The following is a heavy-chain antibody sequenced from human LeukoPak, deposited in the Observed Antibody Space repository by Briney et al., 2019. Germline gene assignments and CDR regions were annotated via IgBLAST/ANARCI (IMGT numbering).Heavy chain of an antibody. V-gene: IGHV3-53*05. CDR1: GFTVSSNY. Sequence: GGSLRLSCAASGFTVSSNYMSWVRQAPGEGLEWVAIISSGGNTYYADSVKGRFTISRDNSKNTLYLQMNSLRAEDTAVYYCARDLLGVSYGMDVWGQGTTVTVSS. J-gene: IGHJ6*02. D-gene: IGHD2-15*01. CDR3: ARDLLGVSYGMDV. CDR2: ISSGGNT.